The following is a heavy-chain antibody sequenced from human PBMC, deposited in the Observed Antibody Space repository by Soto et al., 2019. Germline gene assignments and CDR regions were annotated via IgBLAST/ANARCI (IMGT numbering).Heavy chain of an antibody. D-gene: IGHD3-10*01. V-gene: IGHV1-3*01. J-gene: IGHJ6*02. CDR1: GYTFTSYA. Sequence: QVQLVQSGAEVKKPGASVKVSCKASGYTFTSYAMHWVRQAPGQRLEWMGWINAGNGNTKYSQKFQGRVTITRDTSASTAYMELSSLRSEDTAVYYCARGAPYGSGSYASRGGHYYYYGMDVWDQGTTVTVSS. CDR2: INAGNGNT. CDR3: ARGAPYGSGSYASRGGHYYYYGMDV.